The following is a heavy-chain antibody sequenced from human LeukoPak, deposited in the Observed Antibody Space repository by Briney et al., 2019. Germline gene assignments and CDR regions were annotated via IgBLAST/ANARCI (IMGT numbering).Heavy chain of an antibody. J-gene: IGHJ3*02. CDR1: GYTFTSYY. Sequence: ASVKVSCKASGYTFTSYYMHWVRQAPGHGLEWMGIINPSGGSTSYAQKFQGRVTMTRDMSTSTVYMELSSLRSEDTAVYYCARTDTNRDGVADFGFPDAFDIWGQGTMVTVSS. V-gene: IGHV1-46*01. CDR2: INPSGGST. CDR3: ARTDTNRDGVADFGFPDAFDI. D-gene: IGHD3/OR15-3a*01.